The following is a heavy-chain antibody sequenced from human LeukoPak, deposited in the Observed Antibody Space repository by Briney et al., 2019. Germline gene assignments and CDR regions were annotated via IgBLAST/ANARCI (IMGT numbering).Heavy chain of an antibody. CDR3: AREPSESFDY. Sequence: GGSLRLSCAASGFTFSSYSMNWVRQAPGKGLEWVSYISSSSSTIYYADSVKGRFTISRDNAKNSLYLQMNSLRAEDTAVYYCAREPSESFDYWGQGTLVTVSS. CDR2: ISSSSSTI. CDR1: GFTFSSYS. J-gene: IGHJ4*02. V-gene: IGHV3-48*04.